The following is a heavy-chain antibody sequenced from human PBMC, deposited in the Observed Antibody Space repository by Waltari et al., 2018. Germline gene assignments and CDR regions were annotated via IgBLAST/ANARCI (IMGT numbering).Heavy chain of an antibody. CDR1: GGSISSGGYY. CDR3: ARGFTDGDRYFDL. J-gene: IGHJ2*01. V-gene: IGHV4-31*03. Sequence: QVQLQESGPGLVKPSPTLSLTCTVSGGSISSGGYYWSWLRQHAGKGLGWIGYTSYSGITYYNPAPRSRSTISEVPSKNQCSLTLSSVTAADTAVYYCARGFTDGDRYFDLWGRGTLVTVSS. D-gene: IGHD4-17*01. CDR2: TSYSGIT.